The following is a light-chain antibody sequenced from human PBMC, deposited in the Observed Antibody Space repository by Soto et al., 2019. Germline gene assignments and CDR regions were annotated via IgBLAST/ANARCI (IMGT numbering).Light chain of an antibody. CDR3: LQDYTYPRT. Sequence: ATQMTQSPSSLSESVGDRVTITCRASHDIRSDLAWYQKKSGKAPKLLIYAASSLQSGVPSRFSGSGSGSYFTLTISSLQPEDFATYYCLQDYTYPRTFGQGTSVEI. CDR2: AAS. V-gene: IGKV1-6*01. J-gene: IGKJ1*01. CDR1: HDIRSD.